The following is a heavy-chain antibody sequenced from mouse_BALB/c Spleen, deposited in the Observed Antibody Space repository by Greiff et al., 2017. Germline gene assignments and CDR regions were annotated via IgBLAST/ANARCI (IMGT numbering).Heavy chain of an antibody. CDR1: GFTFSSYA. D-gene: IGHD2-14*01. V-gene: IGHV5-6-5*01. CDR3: ARGNLYYRYEGVMAMDY. J-gene: IGHJ4*01. CDR2: ISSGGST. Sequence: EVHLVESGGGLVKPGGSLKLSCAASGFTFSSYAMSWVRQTPEKRLEWVASISSGGSTYYPDSVKGRFTISRDNARNILYLQMSSLRSEDTAMYYCARGNLYYRYEGVMAMDYWGQGTSVTVSS.